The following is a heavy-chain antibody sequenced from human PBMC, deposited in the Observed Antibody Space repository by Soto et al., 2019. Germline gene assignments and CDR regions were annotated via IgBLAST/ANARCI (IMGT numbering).Heavy chain of an antibody. J-gene: IGHJ3*01. Sequence: QVQLVESGGGVVQPGTSLRLSCVASGFTFSNYGIHWVRQAPGRGLEWVAVIWHDGSQKYLTDSVRGRFTISRDNSKNTVYLHMISLRVEDTAVYYCEGRDDPFHVWGRGTMVTVSS. V-gene: IGHV3-33*01. CDR1: GFTFSNYG. CDR3: EGRDDPFHV. CDR2: IWHDGSQK.